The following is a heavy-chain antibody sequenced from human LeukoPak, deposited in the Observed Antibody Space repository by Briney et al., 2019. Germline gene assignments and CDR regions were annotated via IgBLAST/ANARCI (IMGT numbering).Heavy chain of an antibody. CDR1: VFTFNTYG. Sequence: GGSLRLSCAASVFTFNTYGMSWVRQAPGKGLEWVSGISGSGGATYYADSVKGRFTISRDDPHNTLYLQMNSLRAEDTAVYFCARGGVDYYGSGTYYLMYYFDYWGQGALVTVSS. V-gene: IGHV3-23*01. J-gene: IGHJ4*02. CDR3: ARGGVDYYGSGTYYLMYYFDY. CDR2: ISGSGGAT. D-gene: IGHD3-10*01.